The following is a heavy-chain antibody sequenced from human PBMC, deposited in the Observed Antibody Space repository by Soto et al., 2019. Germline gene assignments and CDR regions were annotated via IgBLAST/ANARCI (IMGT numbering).Heavy chain of an antibody. J-gene: IGHJ3*02. CDR3: ARRSRRYNWNYGFAFDI. CDR2: IYYSGST. CDR1: GGSISSYY. D-gene: IGHD1-7*01. V-gene: IGHV4-59*08. Sequence: SETLSLTCTVSGGSISSYYWSWIRQPPGKGLEWIGYIYYSGSTNYNPSLKSRVTISVDTSKNQFSLKLSSVTAADTAVYYCARRSRRYNWNYGFAFDIWGQGTMVT.